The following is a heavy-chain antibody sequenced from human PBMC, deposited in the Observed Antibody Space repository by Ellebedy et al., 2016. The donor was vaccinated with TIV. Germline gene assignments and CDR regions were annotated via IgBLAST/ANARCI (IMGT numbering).Heavy chain of an antibody. J-gene: IGHJ6*02. D-gene: IGHD2-15*01. CDR3: ARHFSSWDIIAV. V-gene: IGHV5-10-1*01. Sequence: PGGSLRLSCKGSGYSFISYWISWVRQMPGKGLEWMGRIDPSDSYTNYSPSFQGHVTISADKSINTAYLQWSSLQASDTAMYYCARHFSSWDIIAVWGHGTTVTVSS. CDR1: GYSFISYW. CDR2: IDPSDSYT.